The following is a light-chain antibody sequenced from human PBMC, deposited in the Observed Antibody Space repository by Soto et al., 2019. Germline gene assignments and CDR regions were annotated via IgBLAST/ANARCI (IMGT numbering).Light chain of an antibody. CDR1: QSISSW. CDR2: KAS. Sequence: DIQMTQSPSTLSASVGDRVTITCRASQSISSWLAWYHQKPGKAPKLLIYKASTLQSGVPSRFSGSGSGTEFTLTISNLQPDEFATYYCQQYDSFSRTFGQGTKLEI. V-gene: IGKV1-5*03. J-gene: IGKJ2*01. CDR3: QQYDSFSRT.